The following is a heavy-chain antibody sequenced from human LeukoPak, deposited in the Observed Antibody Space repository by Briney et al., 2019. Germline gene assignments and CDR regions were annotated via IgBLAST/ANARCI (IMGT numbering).Heavy chain of an antibody. CDR2: IDNTGGER. D-gene: IGHD3-22*01. Sequence: PGGSLRLSCTASGFTFSTYWMHWVRQAPGKGLVWVSRIDNTGGERNYVDSVKGRFTISRDKAKNTLYLQMNSLRPEDTAVYYCARDDNSGSVDDYWGQGILVTVSS. V-gene: IGHV3-74*01. J-gene: IGHJ4*02. CDR1: GFTFSTYW. CDR3: ARDDNSGSVDDY.